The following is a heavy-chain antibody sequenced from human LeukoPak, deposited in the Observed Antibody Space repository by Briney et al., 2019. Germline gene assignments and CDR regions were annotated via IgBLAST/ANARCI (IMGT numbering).Heavy chain of an antibody. CDR3: ARDQDYYYGMDV. CDR2: IYSGGST. V-gene: IGHV3-53*01. CDR1: GFTVSNDY. Sequence: GGSLRLSCAASGFTVSNDYMSWVRQAPGKGREWVSVIYSGGSTCYADSVKGRFTISRDSSKNTLYLQMNNLRAEDTAVYYCARDQDYYYGMDVWGQGTTVTVSS. J-gene: IGHJ6*02.